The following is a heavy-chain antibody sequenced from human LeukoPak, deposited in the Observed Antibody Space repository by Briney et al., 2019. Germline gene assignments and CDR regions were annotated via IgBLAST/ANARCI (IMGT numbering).Heavy chain of an antibody. CDR3: AALDSTKSVF. D-gene: IGHD2-2*01. CDR1: KFWFGRDW. CDR2: IKQDGSEE. V-gene: IGHV3-7*01. J-gene: IGHJ1*01. Sequence: PGGSLRLSCVASKFWFGRDWISWVRQAPGKGLEWVACIKQDGSEEYYVGSVRGRFTVSVDNGKNSLYLQMNSLRAEDTARYYCAALDSTKSVFWGRGTAVTVSS.